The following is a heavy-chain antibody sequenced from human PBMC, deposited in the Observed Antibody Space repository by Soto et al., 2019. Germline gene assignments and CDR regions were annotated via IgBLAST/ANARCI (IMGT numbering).Heavy chain of an antibody. V-gene: IGHV1-3*01. CDR3: AKGAVPAAKTESAY. D-gene: IGHD2-2*01. CDR2: INADNGQT. CDR1: GYTYTSGA. Sequence: APAEVSCEASGYTYTSGAVDWVRKEDGQSLEWMGWINADNGQTKYSQNFQGRITMTRDKSANTVYLEVHSLRAEDTAVYYCAKGAVPAAKTESAYRGQGTLVTGSS. J-gene: IGHJ4*02.